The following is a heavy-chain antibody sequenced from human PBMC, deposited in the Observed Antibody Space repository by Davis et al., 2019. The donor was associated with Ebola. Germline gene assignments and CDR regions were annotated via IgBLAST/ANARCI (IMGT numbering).Heavy chain of an antibody. CDR2: INHSGST. V-gene: IGHV4-34*01. D-gene: IGHD2-2*01. J-gene: IGHJ4*02. CDR1: GGSFSGYY. CDR3: ARGRGWVVPAARFDY. Sequence: SQTLSLTCAVYGGSFSGYYWSWIRQPPGKGLEWIGEINHSGSTNYNPSLKSRVTISVDTSKNQFSLELSSVTAVDTAVYYCARGRGWVVPAARFDYWGQGTLVTVSS.